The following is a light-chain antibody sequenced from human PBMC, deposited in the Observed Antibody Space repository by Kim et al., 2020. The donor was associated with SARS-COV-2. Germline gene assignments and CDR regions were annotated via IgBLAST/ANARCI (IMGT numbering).Light chain of an antibody. CDR3: SSYTDTNTLI. CDR1: NSDIGRYNY. J-gene: IGLJ2*01. CDR2: DVS. V-gene: IGLV2-8*01. Sequence: GQPVTISCTVSNSDIGRYNYVSWYQNHPGGPPILMIYDVSRRPSGVPDRFSGSKSGNTASLTVSGLQAEDEADYYCSSYTDTNTLIFGGGTQLTVL.